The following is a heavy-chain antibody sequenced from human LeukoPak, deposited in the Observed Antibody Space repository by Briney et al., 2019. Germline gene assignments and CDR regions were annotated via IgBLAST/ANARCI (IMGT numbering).Heavy chain of an antibody. D-gene: IGHD1-14*01. V-gene: IGHV4-34*01. CDR1: GFTFSSYA. CDR3: ARGPPLAPGHT. Sequence: GSLRLSCAASGFTFSSYAMSWIRQPPGKGLEWIGEINHSGSTNYNPSLKSRVTISVDTSKNQFSLKLSSVTAADTAVYYCARGPPLAPGHTWGQGTLVTVSS. J-gene: IGHJ5*02. CDR2: INHSGST.